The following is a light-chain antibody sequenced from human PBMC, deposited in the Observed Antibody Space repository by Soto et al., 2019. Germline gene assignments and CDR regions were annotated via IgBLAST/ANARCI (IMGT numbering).Light chain of an antibody. CDR2: SND. CDR1: TSNIGSNA. V-gene: IGLV1-44*01. CDR3: TAWDDSLNGRL. J-gene: IGLJ2*01. Sequence: QSVLTQPPSASGTPGQRVTFSCSGSTSNIGSNAVNGYQQLPGTAPKLLIYSNDRRPSGVPDRFSGSKSGTSASLAISGLQSEDEADYYCTAWDDSLNGRLFGGGTKLTVL.